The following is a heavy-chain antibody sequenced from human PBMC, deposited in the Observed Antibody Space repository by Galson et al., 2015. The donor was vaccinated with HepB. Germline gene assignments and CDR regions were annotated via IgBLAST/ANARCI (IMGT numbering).Heavy chain of an antibody. CDR2: INEVESGI. J-gene: IGHJ4*02. D-gene: IGHD6-19*01. Sequence: SLRLSCAASGFTFSRHWMGWVRQAPGKGLEWVAKINEVESGIFHADSVKGRFTISRDNAKNSLYLQMNSLRDEDTATYYCAGVGRRVVAGPDYWGQGALVIVSS. CDR1: GFTFSRHW. CDR3: AGVGRRVVAGPDY. V-gene: IGHV3-7*01.